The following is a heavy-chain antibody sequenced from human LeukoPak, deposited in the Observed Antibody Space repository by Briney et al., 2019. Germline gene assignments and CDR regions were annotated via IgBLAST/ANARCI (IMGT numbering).Heavy chain of an antibody. Sequence: ASVKVSCKASGYTFTSYDINWVRQATGQGLEWMGWMNPNSGNTGYAQKFQGRVTMTRNTSISTAYMELSSLRSEDTAVYYCARVGPYSGYDLRYYYYYYGMDVWGQGTTVTVSS. D-gene: IGHD5-12*01. V-gene: IGHV1-8*01. CDR3: ARVGPYSGYDLRYYYYYYGMDV. CDR2: MNPNSGNT. CDR1: GYTFTSYD. J-gene: IGHJ6*02.